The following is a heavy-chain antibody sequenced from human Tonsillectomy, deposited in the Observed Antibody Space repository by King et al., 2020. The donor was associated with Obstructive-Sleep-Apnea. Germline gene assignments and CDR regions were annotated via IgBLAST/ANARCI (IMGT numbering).Heavy chain of an antibody. J-gene: IGHJ4*02. CDR1: GFIFTNYA. CDR2: ISERADTR. D-gene: IGHD3-9*01. Sequence: VQLVESGGGSVQPGESLRLSCVGSGFIFTNYAMNWVRQTPGKGLEWVSAISERADTRDYADSVKGRFTISRDDSKNTVYLQMHSLRGEDTALYYCARRSGLTGYFDDWDQGTLVTVSS. CDR3: ARRSGLTGYFDD. V-gene: IGHV3-23*04.